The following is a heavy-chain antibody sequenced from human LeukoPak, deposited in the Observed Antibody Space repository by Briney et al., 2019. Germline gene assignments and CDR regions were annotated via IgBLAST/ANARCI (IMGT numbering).Heavy chain of an antibody. D-gene: IGHD1/OR15-1a*01. V-gene: IGHV1-8*01. Sequence: ASVKVSCKASGYIFSNYDINWVRQATGQGLEWMGWMNPNSGNTGYAQKFQGRVTMTRSTSITTAYMELSSLRSEDTAVYYCASSTINDAFDIWGQGTMVTVSS. CDR1: GYIFSNYD. CDR3: ASSTINDAFDI. J-gene: IGHJ3*02. CDR2: MNPNSGNT.